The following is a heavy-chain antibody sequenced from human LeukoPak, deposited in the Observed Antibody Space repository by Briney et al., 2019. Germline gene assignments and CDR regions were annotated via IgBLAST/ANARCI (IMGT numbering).Heavy chain of an antibody. CDR3: ARGEDIVVVVAALYYFDY. CDR2: INPSGGST. D-gene: IGHD2-15*01. CDR1: GYTFAGYY. J-gene: IGHJ4*02. V-gene: IGHV1-46*01. Sequence: GASVKVSCKASGYTFAGYYIHWVRQAPGQGLEWMGIINPSGGSTSYAQKFQGRVTMTRDTSTSTVYMELSSLRSEDTAVYYCARGEDIVVVVAALYYFDYWGQGTLVTVSS.